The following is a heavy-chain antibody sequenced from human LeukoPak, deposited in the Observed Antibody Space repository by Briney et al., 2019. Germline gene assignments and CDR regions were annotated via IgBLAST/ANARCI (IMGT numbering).Heavy chain of an antibody. V-gene: IGHV1-8*01. CDR2: MNPNSGNT. J-gene: IGHJ6*02. CDR3: ARGRYDFWSGYYIGGYYYYGMDV. CDR1: GYTFTSYD. D-gene: IGHD3-3*01. Sequence: ASVKVSCKASGYTFTSYDINWVRQATGQGLEWMGWMNPNSGNTGYAQKFQGRVTMTRNTSISTAYMELSSLRFEDTAVYYCARGRYDFWSGYYIGGYYYYGMDVWGQGTTVTVSS.